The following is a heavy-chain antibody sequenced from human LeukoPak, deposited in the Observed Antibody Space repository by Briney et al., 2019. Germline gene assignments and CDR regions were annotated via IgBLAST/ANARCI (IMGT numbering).Heavy chain of an antibody. Sequence: SETLSLTCTVSGGSISSYYWSWIRQPAGKGLEWIGRIYTSGSTNYNPSLKSRVTMSVDTSKNRFSLKLSSVTAADTAVYYCARDKSGIAAAGTDTLFDYWGQGTLVTVSS. V-gene: IGHV4-4*07. D-gene: IGHD6-13*01. J-gene: IGHJ4*02. CDR2: IYTSGST. CDR3: ARDKSGIAAAGTDTLFDY. CDR1: GGSISSYY.